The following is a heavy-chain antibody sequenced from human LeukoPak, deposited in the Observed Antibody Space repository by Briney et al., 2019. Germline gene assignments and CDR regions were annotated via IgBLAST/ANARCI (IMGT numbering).Heavy chain of an antibody. D-gene: IGHD6-19*01. CDR2: IYSGGST. J-gene: IGHJ5*02. Sequence: GGSLRLSCAASGFTVSSNYMSWVRQAPGKGLEWVSVIYSGGSTYYADSVKGRFTISRDNSKNTLYLQMNSLRAEDTAVYYCARKWSVAGTYNWFDPWGQGTLVTVSS. V-gene: IGHV3-66*02. CDR1: GFTVSSNY. CDR3: ARKWSVAGTYNWFDP.